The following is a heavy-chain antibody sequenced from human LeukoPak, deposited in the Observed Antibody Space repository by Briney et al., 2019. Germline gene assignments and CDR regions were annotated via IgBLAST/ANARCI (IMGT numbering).Heavy chain of an antibody. CDR2: INHSGST. D-gene: IGHD1-26*01. CDR1: GGSFSGYY. Sequence: KPSETLSLTCAVYGGSFSGYYWSWIRQPPGKGLEWIGEINHSGSTNYNPSLKSRVTISVDTSKNQFSLKLSSVTAADTAVYYCARRPWRGSYCWFDPWGQGTLVTVSS. V-gene: IGHV4-34*01. CDR3: ARRPWRGSYCWFDP. J-gene: IGHJ5*02.